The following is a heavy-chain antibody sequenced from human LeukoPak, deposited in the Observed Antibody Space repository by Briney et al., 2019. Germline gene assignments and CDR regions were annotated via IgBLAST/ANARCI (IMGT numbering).Heavy chain of an antibody. V-gene: IGHV3-23*01. Sequence: GGSLRLSCAASGFTFSSYAMSWVRQAPGKGPEWVSAISGSGGSTYYADSVKGRFTISRDNSKNTLYLRMNSLRAEDTAVYYCAKQIVVITQAWFDPWGQGTLVTVSS. CDR3: AKQIVVITQAWFDP. CDR2: ISGSGGST. D-gene: IGHD3-22*01. J-gene: IGHJ5*02. CDR1: GFTFSSYA.